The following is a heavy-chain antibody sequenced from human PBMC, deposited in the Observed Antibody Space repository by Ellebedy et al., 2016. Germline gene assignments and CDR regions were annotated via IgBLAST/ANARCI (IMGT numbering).Heavy chain of an antibody. CDR2: ISYDGSNK. Sequence: GGSLRLSXAASGFTFSSYGMHWVRQAPGKGLEWVAVISYDGSNKYYADSVKGRFTISRDNSKNTLYLQMNSLRAEDTAVYYCAKADTIFGVVIDYWGQGTLVTVSS. J-gene: IGHJ4*02. CDR1: GFTFSSYG. V-gene: IGHV3-30*18. D-gene: IGHD3-3*01. CDR3: AKADTIFGVVIDY.